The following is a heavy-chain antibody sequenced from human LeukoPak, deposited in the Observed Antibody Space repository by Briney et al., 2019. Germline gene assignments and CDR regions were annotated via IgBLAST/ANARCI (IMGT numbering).Heavy chain of an antibody. CDR3: ARVGWINVIGPAATPFDY. V-gene: IGHV3-7*01. CDR2: IKQDGSEK. CDR1: GFTFSDYY. Sequence: GGSLRLSCAASGFTFSDYYMSWIRQAPGKGLEWVANIKQDGSEKYYVDSVKGRFTISRDNAKNSPYLQMNSLRAEDTAGYYCARVGWINVIGPAATPFDYWGKGTLVSVSS. J-gene: IGHJ4*02. D-gene: IGHD2-15*01.